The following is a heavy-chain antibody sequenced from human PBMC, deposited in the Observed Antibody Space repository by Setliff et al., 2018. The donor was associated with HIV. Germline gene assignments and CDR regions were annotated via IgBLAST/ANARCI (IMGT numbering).Heavy chain of an antibody. V-gene: IGHV4-59*12. CDR1: GGSISSYY. D-gene: IGHD5-18*01. J-gene: IGHJ4*02. CDR2: IHSSGST. Sequence: SETLSLTCTVSGGSISSYYWSWIRQPPGKGLEWIGNIHSSGSTNYNPSLKSRVTISVDTSKNQFSLELSSITAADTAVYYCARDSGGYNYGFAVGSFDYWGQGALVTVSS. CDR3: ARDSGGYNYGFAVGSFDY.